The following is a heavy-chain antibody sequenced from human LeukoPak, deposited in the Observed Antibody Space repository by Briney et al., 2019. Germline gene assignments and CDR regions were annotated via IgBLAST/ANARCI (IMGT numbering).Heavy chain of an antibody. V-gene: IGHV3-23*01. CDR3: AKEVIYRYYDSSGYYYIRPFDY. CDR1: GFTFSSYA. D-gene: IGHD3-22*01. CDR2: ISGSGGST. J-gene: IGHJ4*02. Sequence: GGSLRLSCAASGFTFSSYAMSWVRQAPGKGLEWVSAISGSGGSTYYADSVKGRFTISRDNSKNTLYLQMNSLRAEDTAVYYCAKEVIYRYYDSSGYYYIRPFDYWGQGTLVTASS.